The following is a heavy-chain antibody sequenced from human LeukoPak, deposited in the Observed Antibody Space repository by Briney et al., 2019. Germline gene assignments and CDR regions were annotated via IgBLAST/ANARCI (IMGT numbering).Heavy chain of an antibody. V-gene: IGHV4-59*01. CDR1: GGSISSYY. D-gene: IGHD6-13*01. J-gene: IGHJ4*02. CDR3: ARGVVAAAGEVFDY. CDR2: IYYSGST. Sequence: SETMSLTCTVSGGSISSYYWSWIRQPPGKGLGWIGYIYYSGSTNYNPSLKSRVTISVDTSKNQFSLKLSSVTAADTAVYYCARGVVAAAGEVFDYWGQGTLVTVSS.